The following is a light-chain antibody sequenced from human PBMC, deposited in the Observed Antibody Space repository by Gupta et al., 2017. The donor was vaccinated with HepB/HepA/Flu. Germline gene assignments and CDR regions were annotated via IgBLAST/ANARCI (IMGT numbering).Light chain of an antibody. V-gene: IGLV3-21*02. Sequence: SSALTQPHSVSVAPGATATITCAGNFIGSKSVHWYQQKPNQAPVLFVYDDSYRHSGNPERFSGSNSGNTATLNISRVDAGEEADYYCQVWQTDGDNLSVFGTGTKVTVL. CDR1: FIGSKS. CDR3: QVWQTDGDNLSV. CDR2: DDS. J-gene: IGLJ1*01.